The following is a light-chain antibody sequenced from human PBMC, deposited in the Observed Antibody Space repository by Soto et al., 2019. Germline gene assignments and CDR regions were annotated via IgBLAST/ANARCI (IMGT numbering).Light chain of an antibody. CDR3: QLWDSSRDHPWV. Sequence: SYELTQPPSVSVAPGQTASITCGGDNIGSGGVHWYQQKPGQAPVLVVYDYNDRPSGIPERFSGSNSGNTATLTISRVEAGDEADYYCQLWDSSRDHPWVFGGGTKVTVL. V-gene: IGLV3-21*02. CDR1: NIGSGG. CDR2: DYN. J-gene: IGLJ3*02.